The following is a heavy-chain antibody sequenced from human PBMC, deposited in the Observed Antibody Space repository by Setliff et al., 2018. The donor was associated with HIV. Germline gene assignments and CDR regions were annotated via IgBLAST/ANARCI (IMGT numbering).Heavy chain of an antibody. Sequence: AGGSLRLSCAASGFTLSGYWLSWVRQAPGKGLEWVASIKQDGSEKYYVDSLKGRFAISRDNAKNSLYLQMTSLRAEDTAVYYCARDDYDISTGYYPDWGQGTLVTVSS. CDR2: IKQDGSEK. V-gene: IGHV3-7*01. CDR3: ARDDYDISTGYYPD. J-gene: IGHJ4*02. D-gene: IGHD3-9*01. CDR1: GFTLSGYW.